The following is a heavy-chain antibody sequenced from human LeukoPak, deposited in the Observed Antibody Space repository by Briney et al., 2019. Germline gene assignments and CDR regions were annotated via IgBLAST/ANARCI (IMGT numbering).Heavy chain of an antibody. J-gene: IGHJ5*02. Sequence: PSETLSLTCAVYGGSFSGYYWSWIRQPPGKGLEWIGEINHSGSTNYNPSLKSRVTISVDTSKNQFSLKLSSVTAADTAVYYCAVGYGWLDTGGKETLFTVSS. CDR3: AVGYGWLDT. CDR2: INHSGST. V-gene: IGHV4-34*01. D-gene: IGHD4-17*01. CDR1: GGSFSGYY.